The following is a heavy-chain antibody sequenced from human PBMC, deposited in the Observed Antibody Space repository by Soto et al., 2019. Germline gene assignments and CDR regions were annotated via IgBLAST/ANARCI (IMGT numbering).Heavy chain of an antibody. D-gene: IGHD1-1*01. J-gene: IGHJ3*02. V-gene: IGHV2-5*02. Sequence: SGPTLVNPTQTLTLTCTFSGFSLTNTGVGVGWIRQPPGKALEWLALIYWDDDKRYSPSLKSRLTITKDTSKSQVVLTMTNMDPVDTATYYCTYSGRLDPFDMWGQGTMVTVSS. CDR2: IYWDDDK. CDR1: GFSLTNTGVG. CDR3: TYSGRLDPFDM.